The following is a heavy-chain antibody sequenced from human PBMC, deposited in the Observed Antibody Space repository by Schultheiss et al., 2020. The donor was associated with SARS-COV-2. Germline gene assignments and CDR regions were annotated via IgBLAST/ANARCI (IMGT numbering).Heavy chain of an antibody. J-gene: IGHJ4*02. V-gene: IGHV4-59*12. CDR3: ARGLSYCSSTSCYALAYYFDY. Sequence: SETLSLTCTVSGGSISSYYWSWIRQPPGKGLEWIGYIYYSGSTNYNPSLKSRVTISVDTSKNQFSLKLSSVTAADTAVYYCARGLSYCSSTSCYALAYYFDYWCQGTLVTVSS. D-gene: IGHD2-2*01. CDR1: GGSISSYY. CDR2: IYYSGST.